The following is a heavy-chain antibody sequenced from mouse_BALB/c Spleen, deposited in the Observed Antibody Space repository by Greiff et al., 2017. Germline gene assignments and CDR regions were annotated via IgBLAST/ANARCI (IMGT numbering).Heavy chain of an antibody. CDR1: GFTFSDYY. CDR3: ASSYPDPFDY. V-gene: IGHV5-4*02. Sequence: EVQLVESGGGLVKPGGSLKLSCAASGFTFSDYYMYWVRQTPEKRLEWVATISDGGSYTYYPDSVKGRFTISRDNAKNNLYLQMSSLKSEDTAMYYCASSYPDPFDYWGQGTTLTVSS. D-gene: IGHD2-10*01. CDR2: ISDGGSYT. J-gene: IGHJ2*01.